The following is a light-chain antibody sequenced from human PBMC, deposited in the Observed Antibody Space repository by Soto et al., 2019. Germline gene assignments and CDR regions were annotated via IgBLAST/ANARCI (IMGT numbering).Light chain of an antibody. CDR1: QSVSSSY. CDR2: GAS. V-gene: IGKV3-20*01. CDR3: QQYGSSPQT. J-gene: IGKJ1*01. Sequence: EIVLTQSPGTLSLSPGERATLSCRASQSVSSSYLAWYQQKPGQAPRLLIYGASRRATGIPDRFSGSGSGKFFTLTFSRLEPEDFAVYYCQQYGSSPQTFGQGTKGDIK.